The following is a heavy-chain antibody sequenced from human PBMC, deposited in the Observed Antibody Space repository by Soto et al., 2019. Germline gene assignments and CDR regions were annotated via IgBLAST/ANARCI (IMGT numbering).Heavy chain of an antibody. D-gene: IGHD1-26*01. Sequence: QVQLVESGGGVVQPGRSLRLSCAASGFTFSSYGMHWVRQAPGKGLEWVTVISYDGSNKYYADSVKGRFTISRDNSKNTLYLRMNSLRDEDTAVYYCAKAVYSGSYFDYWGQGTLVTVSS. V-gene: IGHV3-30*18. CDR2: ISYDGSNK. J-gene: IGHJ4*02. CDR3: AKAVYSGSYFDY. CDR1: GFTFSSYG.